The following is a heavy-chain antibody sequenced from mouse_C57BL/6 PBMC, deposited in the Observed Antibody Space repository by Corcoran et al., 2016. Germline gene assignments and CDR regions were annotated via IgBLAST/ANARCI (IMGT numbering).Heavy chain of an antibody. CDR3: ARTLYGNYLFAY. J-gene: IGHJ3*01. CDR1: GYSITSGYY. CDR2: ISYDGSN. V-gene: IGHV3-6*01. Sequence: VQLQESGPGLVKPSQSLSLTCSVTGYSITSGYYWNWLRQFPGNKLEWMGYISYDGSNNYNPSLNNRISITRDTSKNQFFLKLNSVTTEDTATYYCARTLYGNYLFAYWGQGTLVTVSA. D-gene: IGHD2-1*01.